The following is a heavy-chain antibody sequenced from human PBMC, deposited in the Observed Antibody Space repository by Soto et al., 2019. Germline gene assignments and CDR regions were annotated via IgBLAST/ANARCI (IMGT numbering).Heavy chain of an antibody. V-gene: IGHV3-30-3*01. CDR2: ISYDGNNK. CDR1: GFTFRSYA. CDR3: ARDPVTRDYGPGSRLDS. J-gene: IGHJ4*02. D-gene: IGHD3-10*01. Sequence: GGSLRLSCAASGFTFRSYAMHWVRQAPGKGLEWVAVISYDGNNKYHADSVKGRFTISRDNSRKTLYLQMNSLRPEDTAVYYCARDPVTRDYGPGSRLDSWGQGTLVTVSS.